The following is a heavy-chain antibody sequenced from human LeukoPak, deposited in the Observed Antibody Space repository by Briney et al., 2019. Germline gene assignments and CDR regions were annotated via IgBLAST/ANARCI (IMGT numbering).Heavy chain of an antibody. J-gene: IGHJ4*02. CDR3: ARGWGSWLFDY. V-gene: IGHV3-13*01. CDR2: IGTAGDT. CDR1: GFTFSSYD. Sequence: PGGSLRLSCAASGFTFSSYDMHWVRQATGKGLEWVSAIGTAGDTYYPGSVKGRFTISRENAKNSLYLQMNSLRAGDTAVYYCARGWGSWLFDYWGQGTLVTVSS. D-gene: IGHD6-13*01.